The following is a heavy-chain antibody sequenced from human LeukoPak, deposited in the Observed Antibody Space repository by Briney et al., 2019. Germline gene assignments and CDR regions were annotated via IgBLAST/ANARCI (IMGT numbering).Heavy chain of an antibody. CDR2: IIPILGIA. CDR1: GGTFSSYA. V-gene: IGHV1-69*04. D-gene: IGHD1-26*01. Sequence: GASVKVSCKASGGTFSSYAISWVRQAPGQGLEWMGRIIPILGIANYAQKFRGRVTITADKSTSTAYMELSSLRSEDTAVYYCARVSYSQGDFDYWGQGTLVTVSS. CDR3: ARVSYSQGDFDY. J-gene: IGHJ4*02.